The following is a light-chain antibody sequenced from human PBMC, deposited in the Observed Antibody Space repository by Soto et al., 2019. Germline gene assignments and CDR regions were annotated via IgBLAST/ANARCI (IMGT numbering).Light chain of an antibody. J-gene: IGKJ1*01. CDR2: GAF. V-gene: IGKV3-15*01. Sequence: EILMTQSPVTLSVSPGERATLSCRASQSVRSNLAWYQQKPGQAPSLLIYGAFTRATGIPARFSGTGSGTEFTLTISSLQSEDFALCYCQQYNDWPLTFGQGTKVEI. CDR3: QQYNDWPLT. CDR1: QSVRSN.